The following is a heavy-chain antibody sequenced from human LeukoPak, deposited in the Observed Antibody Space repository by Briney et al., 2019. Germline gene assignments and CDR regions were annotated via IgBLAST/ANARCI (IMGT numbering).Heavy chain of an antibody. V-gene: IGHV1-46*01. J-gene: IGHJ2*01. CDR3: ARPLTSYDSSGYYYDWYFDL. Sequence: GASVKVSCKASGYTFTSYYMHWVRQAPGQGLEWMGIINPSGGSTSYAQKFQGRVTMTRDTSTSTVYMELSSLRSEDTAVYYCARPLTSYDSSGYYYDWYFDLWGRGTLVTVSS. D-gene: IGHD3-22*01. CDR2: INPSGGST. CDR1: GYTFTSYY.